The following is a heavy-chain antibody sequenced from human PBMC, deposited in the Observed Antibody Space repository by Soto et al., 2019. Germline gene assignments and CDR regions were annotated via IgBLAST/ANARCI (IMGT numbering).Heavy chain of an antibody. CDR3: ATTSSGGQGFDY. CDR2: IIPILGIA. J-gene: IGHJ4*02. CDR1: GGTFSSYT. V-gene: IGHV1-69*02. Sequence: QVQLVQSGAEVKKPGSSVKVSCKASGGTFSSYTISWVRQAPGQGLEWMGRIIPILGIANYAQKFQGRVTITADKSTSTAYMDLSSLRSEDTAVYYCATTSSGGQGFDYWGQGPLVTVSS. D-gene: IGHD6-6*01.